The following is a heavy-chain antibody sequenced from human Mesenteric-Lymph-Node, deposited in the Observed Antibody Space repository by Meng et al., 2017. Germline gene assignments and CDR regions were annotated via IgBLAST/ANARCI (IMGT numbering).Heavy chain of an antibody. CDR3: GRSSAWVRTGFDP. CDR1: CGSISTRVYY. CDR2: IGHSGFT. Sequence: GSRPALVGPAVALHLSCSVSCGSISTRVYYWGWIRQPPGKGLEWIGSIGHSGFTYYTPSLKSRVTVSIDTSRNQFSLWLTSVTAADTAVYYCGRSSAWVRTGFDPWGQGTLVIVSS. V-gene: IGHV4-39*01. J-gene: IGHJ5*02. D-gene: IGHD6-19*01.